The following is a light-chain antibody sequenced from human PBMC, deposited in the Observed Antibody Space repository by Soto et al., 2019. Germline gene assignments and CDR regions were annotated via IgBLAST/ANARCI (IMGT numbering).Light chain of an antibody. CDR1: QNINSD. Sequence: EIVMTQSPATLSVSPGESATLSCRASQNINSDLAWYVQKPGQAPRRVIYGASTWGTDVPPRFTGSGSGTECTLAVSGLQSEDFAVYYCQQYHSWPITFGQGTRL. V-gene: IGKV3D-15*01. CDR3: QQYHSWPIT. J-gene: IGKJ5*01. CDR2: GAS.